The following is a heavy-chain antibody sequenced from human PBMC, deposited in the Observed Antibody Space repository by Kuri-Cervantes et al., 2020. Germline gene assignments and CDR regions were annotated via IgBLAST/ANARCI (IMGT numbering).Heavy chain of an antibody. CDR1: GFTFSSYC. CDR3: ARDGRYCSGGSCYVRDYYYYGMDV. V-gene: IGHV3-33*01. J-gene: IGHJ6*02. Sequence: GESLKISCAASGFTFSSYCMHWVRQAPGKGLEWVAVIWYDGSNKYCADSVKGRFTISRDNSKNTLYLQMNSLRAEDTAVYYCARDGRYCSGGSCYVRDYYYYGMDVWGQGTTVTVSS. CDR2: IWYDGSNK. D-gene: IGHD2-15*01.